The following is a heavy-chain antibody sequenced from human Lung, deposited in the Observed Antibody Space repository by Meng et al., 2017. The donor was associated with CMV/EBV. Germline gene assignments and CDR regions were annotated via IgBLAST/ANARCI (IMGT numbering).Heavy chain of an antibody. CDR3: ASFPPPGKQWLVTDY. CDR2: IYHSGST. V-gene: IGHV4-4*02. Sequence: QGQLGEAVRVLVKPSGTLSLTSAVSGGSISSSNWWSWVRQPPGKGLEWIGEIYHSGSTNYNPSLKSRVTISVDKSKNQFSLKLSSVTAADTAVYYCASFPPPGKQWLVTDYWGQGTLVTVSS. D-gene: IGHD6-19*01. J-gene: IGHJ4*02. CDR1: GGSISSSNW.